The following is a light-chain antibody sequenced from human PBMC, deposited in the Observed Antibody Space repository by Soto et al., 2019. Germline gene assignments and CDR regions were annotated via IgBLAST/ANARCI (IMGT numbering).Light chain of an antibody. CDR2: DVS. CDR1: SSDVGGYNS. CDR3: SSYTSSSTPWV. Sequence: QSVLTQPASVSGSPGQSITISCTGTSSDVGGYNSVSWYQQHPGKAPKLMIYDVSNRPSGVSSRFSGSKSGNTASLTISGLQADDEADYYCSSYTSSSTPWVFGGGTKLTVL. J-gene: IGLJ2*01. V-gene: IGLV2-14*01.